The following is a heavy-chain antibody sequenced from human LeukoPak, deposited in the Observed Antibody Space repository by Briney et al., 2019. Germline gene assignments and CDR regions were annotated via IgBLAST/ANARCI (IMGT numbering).Heavy chain of an antibody. Sequence: PGGSLRLPCEASGLTFSKSWMHWVRQAPGKGLVWVSRIDNDGRTTSYADSVKGRFTISRDNAKNTLYLQMNSLRAEDTAVYYCARVSGLGMNEHYQHWGQGTLVTVPS. D-gene: IGHD3-10*01. CDR2: IDNDGRTT. J-gene: IGHJ1*01. CDR3: ARVSGLGMNEHYQH. V-gene: IGHV3-74*01. CDR1: GLTFSKSW.